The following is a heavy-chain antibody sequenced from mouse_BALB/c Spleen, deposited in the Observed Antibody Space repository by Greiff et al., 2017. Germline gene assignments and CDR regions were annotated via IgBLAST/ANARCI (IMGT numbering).Heavy chain of an antibody. CDR1: GYSITSDYA. V-gene: IGHV3-2*02. CDR3: ARRGLNWGNYAMDY. D-gene: IGHD4-1*01. Sequence: DVKLVESGPGLVKPSQSLSLTCTVTGYSITSDYAWNWIRQFPGNKLEWMGYISYSGSTSYNPSLKSRISITRDTSKNQFFLQLNSVTTEDTATYYCARRGLNWGNYAMDYWGQGTSVTVSS. J-gene: IGHJ4*01. CDR2: ISYSGST.